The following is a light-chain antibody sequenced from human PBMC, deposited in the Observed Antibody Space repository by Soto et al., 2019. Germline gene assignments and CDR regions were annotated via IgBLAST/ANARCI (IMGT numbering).Light chain of an antibody. Sequence: DIQLTQSPSFLYASVGDRVTITCRASQGISSYLAWYQQKPGKAPKLLIYAASTLQSGVPSRFSGSGSGTEFTLTISSLQPEDFATYYCQQLNSYPHITFGPGTKVDIK. CDR1: QGISSY. CDR2: AAS. CDR3: QQLNSYPHIT. J-gene: IGKJ3*01. V-gene: IGKV1-9*01.